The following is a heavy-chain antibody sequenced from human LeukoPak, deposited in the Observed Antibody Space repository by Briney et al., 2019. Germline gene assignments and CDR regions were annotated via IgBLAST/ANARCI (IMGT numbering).Heavy chain of an antibody. J-gene: IGHJ4*02. CDR2: INHNGST. Sequence: SETLSLTCAVYGGSFSGYYWSWIRQPPGKGLEWIGEINHNGSTNYNPSLKSRVTISVDTSKNQFSLKLSSVTAADTAVYYCARNLDFWSGYFDYWGQGTLVTVSS. CDR3: ARNLDFWSGYFDY. V-gene: IGHV4-34*01. CDR1: GGSFSGYY. D-gene: IGHD3-3*01.